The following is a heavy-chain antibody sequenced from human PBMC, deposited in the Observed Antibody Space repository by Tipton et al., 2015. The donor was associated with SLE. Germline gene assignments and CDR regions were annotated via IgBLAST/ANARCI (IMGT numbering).Heavy chain of an antibody. CDR1: GYTFTNYG. CDR2: INAYNGNT. D-gene: IGHD3-10*01. J-gene: IGHJ4*02. Sequence: QSGAEVKKPGASVKVSCKTSGYTFTNYGISWVRQAPGQGLEWMGWINAYNGNTNYAQKLQGRVTMTTDTSTNTAYMELRSLRSDDTAVYYCARDRGGITMVRGVITAAFDYWGQGTLVTVSS. V-gene: IGHV1-18*01. CDR3: ARDRGGITMVRGVITAAFDY.